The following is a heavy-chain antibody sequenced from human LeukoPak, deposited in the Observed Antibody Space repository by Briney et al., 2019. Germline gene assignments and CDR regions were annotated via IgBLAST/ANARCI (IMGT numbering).Heavy chain of an antibody. V-gene: IGHV3-9*01. J-gene: IGHJ4*02. CDR3: AAGSGYYWG. CDR2: ISWNSGSI. CDR1: GFTFDDYA. Sequence: PGRSLRLSCAASGFTFDDYAMHWVRQAPGKGLEWVSGISWNSGSIGYADSVKGRFTISRDNAKNSLYLQMNSLRAEDTALYYCAAGSGYYWGWGQGTLVTVSS. D-gene: IGHD3-22*01.